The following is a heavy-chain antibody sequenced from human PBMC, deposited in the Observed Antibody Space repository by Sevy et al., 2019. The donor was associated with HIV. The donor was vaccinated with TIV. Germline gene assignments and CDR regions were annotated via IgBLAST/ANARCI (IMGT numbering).Heavy chain of an antibody. D-gene: IGHD4-17*01. CDR3: ARDGVRWKHFDY. J-gene: IGHJ4*02. CDR2: IKQDGSEK. V-gene: IGHV3-7*03. CDR1: GFTFSSYW. Sequence: GSLRLSCAASGFTFSSYWMSWVRQAPGKGLEWVANIKQDGSEKYYVDSVKGRFTISRDNAKNSLYLQMNSLRAEDTAVYYWARDGVRWKHFDYWGQGTLVTVSS.